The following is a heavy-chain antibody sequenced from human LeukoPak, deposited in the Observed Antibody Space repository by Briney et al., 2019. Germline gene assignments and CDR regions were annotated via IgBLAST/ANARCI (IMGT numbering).Heavy chain of an antibody. CDR3: ARAGYSSGWYGSGMDV. CDR2: IIPIFGTA. Sequence: SVKVSCKASGYTFSNYAISWVRQAPGQGLEWMGGIIPIFGTANYAQKFQGRVTITADESTSTAYMELSSLRSEDTAVYYCARAGYSSGWYGSGMDVWGQGTTVTVSS. CDR1: GYTFSNYA. V-gene: IGHV1-69*13. J-gene: IGHJ6*02. D-gene: IGHD6-19*01.